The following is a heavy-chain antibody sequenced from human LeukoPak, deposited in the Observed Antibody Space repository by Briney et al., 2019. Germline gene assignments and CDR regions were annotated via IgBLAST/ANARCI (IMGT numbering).Heavy chain of an antibody. CDR3: ARGGGSRTAMVDY. Sequence: ASVKVSCKASGYTFTGYYMHWVRQAPGQGREWMGWINPNSGGTNYAQKFQGWVTMTRDTSISTAYMELSRLRSDDTAVYYCARGGGSRTAMVDYWGQGTLVTVSS. D-gene: IGHD5-18*01. CDR2: INPNSGGT. J-gene: IGHJ4*02. CDR1: GYTFTGYY. V-gene: IGHV1-2*04.